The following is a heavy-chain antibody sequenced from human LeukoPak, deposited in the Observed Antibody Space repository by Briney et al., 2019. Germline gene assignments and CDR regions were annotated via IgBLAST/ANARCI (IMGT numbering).Heavy chain of an antibody. Sequence: PSETLSLTCTVSGGSISSYYWSWIRQPPGKGLEWIGYIYYSGSTNYNPSLKSRVAISVDTSKNQFSLKLRSVTAADTAVYYCARFSADVLLNYFDYWGQGTLVTVSS. CDR3: ARFSADVLLNYFDY. V-gene: IGHV4-59*01. J-gene: IGHJ4*02. CDR2: IYYSGST. D-gene: IGHD2-2*01. CDR1: GGSISSYY.